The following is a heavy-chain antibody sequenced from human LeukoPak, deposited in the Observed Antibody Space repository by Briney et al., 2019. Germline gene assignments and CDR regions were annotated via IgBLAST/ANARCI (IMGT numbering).Heavy chain of an antibody. CDR1: GDSISSRNW. Sequence: PSETLSLTCAVSGDSISSRNWWNWVRQSPGKGLDWVGEISHGGITKYNPSLKNRVTISKDNSRNELSLKLNSVTAADTAVYFCARSAGWWSLDYWGQGALVTVSA. V-gene: IGHV4-4*02. J-gene: IGHJ4*02. CDR3: ARSAGWWSLDY. D-gene: IGHD2-8*02. CDR2: ISHGGIT.